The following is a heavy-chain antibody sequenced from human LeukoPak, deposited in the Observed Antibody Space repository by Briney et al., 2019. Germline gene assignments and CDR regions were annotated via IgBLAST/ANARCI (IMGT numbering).Heavy chain of an antibody. CDR1: GFTFSSYG. Sequence: SGGSLRLSCTASGFTFSSYGMSWVRQAPGKGLEWVLGISGSGSSTYYAESVKGRFTISRDNSKNTLYLQMNSLRAEDTAVYYCAKDRGATVTTDSWFDPWGQGTLVTVSS. J-gene: IGHJ5*02. V-gene: IGHV3-23*01. CDR3: AKDRGATVTTDSWFDP. D-gene: IGHD4-11*01. CDR2: ISGSGSST.